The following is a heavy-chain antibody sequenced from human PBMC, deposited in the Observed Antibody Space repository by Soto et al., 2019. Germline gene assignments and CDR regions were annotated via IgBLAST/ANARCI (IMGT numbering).Heavy chain of an antibody. CDR1: GGSITSGSYY. J-gene: IGHJ5*02. Sequence: PSETLSLTCTVSGGSITSGSYYWGWIRQPPGKGLEWIGYIYYSGSTNYNPSLKSRVTISVDTSKNQFSLKLSSVTAADTAVYYCARHRIAVAGLTGWFDPWGQGTLVTVSS. V-gene: IGHV4-61*05. CDR3: ARHRIAVAGLTGWFDP. CDR2: IYYSGST. D-gene: IGHD6-19*01.